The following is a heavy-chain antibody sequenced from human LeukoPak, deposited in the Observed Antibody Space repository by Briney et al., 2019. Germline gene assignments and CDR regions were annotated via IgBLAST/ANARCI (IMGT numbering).Heavy chain of an antibody. CDR2: IIPIFGTP. J-gene: IGHJ5*02. Sequence: GASVKVSCKASGSTFSSYGISWVRQAPGQGLEWMGGIIPIFGTPNYAQKFQGRVTITADESTSTAYMELSSLRSEDTAVYYCAIRLGYCSSTSCSNWFDPWGQGTLVTVSS. D-gene: IGHD2-2*01. V-gene: IGHV1-69*13. CDR1: GSTFSSYG. CDR3: AIRLGYCSSTSCSNWFDP.